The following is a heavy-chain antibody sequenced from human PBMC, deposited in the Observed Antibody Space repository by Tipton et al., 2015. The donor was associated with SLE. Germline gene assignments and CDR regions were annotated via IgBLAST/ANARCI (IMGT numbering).Heavy chain of an antibody. CDR1: GGSFSGYY. V-gene: IGHV4-34*01. J-gene: IGHJ4*02. Sequence: LRLSCAVYGGSFSGYYWSWIRQPPGKGLEWIGEINHSGSTNYNPSLKSRVTISVDTSKNQFSLKLSSVTAADTAVYYCARETAAGTSDYWGQGTLVTVSS. CDR3: ARETAAGTSDY. D-gene: IGHD6-13*01. CDR2: INHSGST.